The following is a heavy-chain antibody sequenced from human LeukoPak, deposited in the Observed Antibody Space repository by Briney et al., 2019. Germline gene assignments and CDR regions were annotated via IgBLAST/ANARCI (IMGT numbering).Heavy chain of an antibody. Sequence: PGGSLRLSCAVSGFTFSVYGMNWVRQAPRHGLEWVSYISSSSTNIDYADSVKGRFTISRDNAKNSLYMQMSSLRDEDTAVYYCARDRPGSMDVWGQETTVTVSS. CDR2: ISSSSTNI. CDR3: ARDRPGSMDV. V-gene: IGHV3-48*02. J-gene: IGHJ6*02. CDR1: GFTFSVYG.